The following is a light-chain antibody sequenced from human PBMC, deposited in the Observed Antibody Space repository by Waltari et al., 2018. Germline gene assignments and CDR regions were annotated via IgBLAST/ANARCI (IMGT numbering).Light chain of an antibody. Sequence: QTVVTQEPSLSVSPGGTVTLTCALCSCSLSTTSYVTWYQQTPGQAPRTLVYKANARSSGVPDRFSGSILGNTAALTITGAQADDESDYYCALYMGSGIWVFGGGTRLTVL. CDR1: SCSLSTTSY. CDR2: KAN. J-gene: IGLJ3*02. V-gene: IGLV8-61*01. CDR3: ALYMGSGIWV.